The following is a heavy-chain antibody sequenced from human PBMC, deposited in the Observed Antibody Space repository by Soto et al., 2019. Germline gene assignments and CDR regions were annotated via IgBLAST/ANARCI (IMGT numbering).Heavy chain of an antibody. D-gene: IGHD2-21*02. CDR3: ARNGPYCGCDCYSDNNWFDP. CDR2: INPSGGST. V-gene: IGHV1-46*01. Sequence: ASVKVSCKASEYTFTSYYMHWVRQAPGQGLEWMGIINPSGGSTSYAQKFQGRVTMTRDTSTSTVYMELSSLRSEDTAVYYCARNGPYCGCDCYSDNNWFDPWGQGTLVTVSS. CDR1: EYTFTSYY. J-gene: IGHJ5*02.